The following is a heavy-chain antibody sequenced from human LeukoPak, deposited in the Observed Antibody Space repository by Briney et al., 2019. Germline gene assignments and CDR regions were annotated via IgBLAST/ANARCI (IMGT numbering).Heavy chain of an antibody. CDR3: AKDTGYYYYYMDV. CDR1: GFTFSSYG. D-gene: IGHD1-14*01. J-gene: IGHJ6*03. V-gene: IGHV3-33*06. Sequence: GVSLRLSCAACGFTFSSYGMHWVRQAPGKGLERVIVIWNDGSNKYYADSVKVRFTISRDNSKNTLYLEMNGLRAEDTAVYYCAKDTGYYYYYMDVWGKGTMVTVSS. CDR2: IWNDGSNK.